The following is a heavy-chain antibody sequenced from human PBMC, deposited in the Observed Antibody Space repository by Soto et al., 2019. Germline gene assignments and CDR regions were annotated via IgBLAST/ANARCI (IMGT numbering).Heavy chain of an antibody. Sequence: SGPTLVNPTETLTLTCTVSGFSLSNARMGVSWIRQPPGKALEWLAHIFSNDEKSYSTSLKSRLTISKDTSKSQVVLTMTNMDPVDTATYYCARSAYYDYVWGSYRPVQCFDYWGQGTLVTVSS. V-gene: IGHV2-26*01. J-gene: IGHJ4*02. CDR1: GFSLSNARMG. D-gene: IGHD3-16*02. CDR3: ARSAYYDYVWGSYRPVQCFDY. CDR2: IFSNDEK.